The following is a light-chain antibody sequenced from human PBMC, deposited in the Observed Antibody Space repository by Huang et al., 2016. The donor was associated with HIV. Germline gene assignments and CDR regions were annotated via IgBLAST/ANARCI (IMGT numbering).Light chain of an antibody. CDR3: QQYGNSPRT. CDR2: GAS. Sequence: EIVLTQSPGTLSLSPGERATLSCRVSQRVSSDYLAWYQQRPGQAPRLLIYGASSRATGIPDRFSGSGSGTDFTLSISRLEPEDFAVYYCQQYGNSPRTFGQGTKLDIK. CDR1: QRVSSDY. V-gene: IGKV3-20*01. J-gene: IGKJ2*01.